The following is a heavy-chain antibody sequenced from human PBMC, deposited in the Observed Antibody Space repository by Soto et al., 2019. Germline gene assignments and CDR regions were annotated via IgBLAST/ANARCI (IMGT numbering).Heavy chain of an antibody. J-gene: IGHJ4*02. Sequence: EVQLVESGGGLVKPGGSVRLSCAASGFTFSNAWMSWVRQAPGKGLEWVGRIKSKSAGGTTEYDAPVKDRFTISRDDSKNTLYLQMNSLKIEDTAVYYCARGHRSGGKSFDSGGQGTLVTVSS. CDR2: IKSKSAGGTT. CDR3: ARGHRSGGKSFDS. V-gene: IGHV3-15*01. D-gene: IGHD2-15*01. CDR1: GFTFSNAW.